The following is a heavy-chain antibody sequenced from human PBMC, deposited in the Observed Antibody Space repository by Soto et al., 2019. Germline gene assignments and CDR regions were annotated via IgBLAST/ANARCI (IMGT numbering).Heavy chain of an antibody. CDR3: ARAHLPKWERQDGFDP. CDR2: ISAYNGNT. V-gene: IGHV1-18*04. CDR1: GYTFTSYG. J-gene: IGHJ5*02. Sequence: QVQLVQSGAEVKKPGASVKVSCKASGYTFTSYGISWVRQAPGQGLEWMGWISAYNGNTNYAQKLQGRVTMTTDTYTSTAYMELRSLRSDDTAVYYCARAHLPKWERQDGFDPWGQGTLVTVSS. D-gene: IGHD1-26*01.